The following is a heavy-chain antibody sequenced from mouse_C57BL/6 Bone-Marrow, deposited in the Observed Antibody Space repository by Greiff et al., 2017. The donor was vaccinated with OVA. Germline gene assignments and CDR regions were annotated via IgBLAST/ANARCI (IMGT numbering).Heavy chain of an antibody. CDR1: GYSFTDYN. Sequence: EVKLLESGPELVKPGASVKISCKASGYSFTDYNMNWVKKSNGKSLEWIGVINPNYGTTSYNQKFKGKATLPVDQSSRTAYMQPNSLTSEDSAVYYCAFYYGSSYRYCDVWGTGTTVTVSS. CDR2: INPNYGTT. J-gene: IGHJ1*03. D-gene: IGHD1-1*01. CDR3: AFYYGSSYRYCDV. V-gene: IGHV1-39*01.